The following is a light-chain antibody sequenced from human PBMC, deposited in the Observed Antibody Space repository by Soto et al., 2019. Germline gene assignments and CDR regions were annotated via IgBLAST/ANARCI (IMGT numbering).Light chain of an antibody. Sequence: DIQMTQSPSTPSASVVDRVTITCRASQSISSWLAWYQQKPGKAPKLLIYDASSLESGVPSRFSGSGSGTEFTPTISSLQPDDFATYYCQQYNSYSWTFGQGTKVDIK. CDR2: DAS. CDR1: QSISSW. CDR3: QQYNSYSWT. V-gene: IGKV1-5*01. J-gene: IGKJ1*01.